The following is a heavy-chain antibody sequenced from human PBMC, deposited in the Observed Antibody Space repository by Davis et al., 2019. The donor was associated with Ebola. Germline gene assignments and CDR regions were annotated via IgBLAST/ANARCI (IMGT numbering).Heavy chain of an antibody. D-gene: IGHD1-20*01. J-gene: IGHJ3*02. CDR3: ATITSRLRSFDI. CDR1: GGTFSSYA. CDR2: ISANSGST. Sequence: ASVKVSCKASGGTFSSYAISWVRQAPGQGLEWMGWISANSGSTHWAQKFQGRVTMTTDTSTSTAYMELRSLRSDDTAVFYCATITSRLRSFDIWGQGTLVIVSS. V-gene: IGHV1-18*01.